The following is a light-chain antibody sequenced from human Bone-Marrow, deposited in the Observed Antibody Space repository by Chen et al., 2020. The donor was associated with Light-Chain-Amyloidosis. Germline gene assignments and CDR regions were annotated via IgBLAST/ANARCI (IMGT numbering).Light chain of an antibody. Sequence: SYELTQPPSASVSPGQTARITCSGDDLPTKYAYWYQQKPGQAPVLVIHRDTERPSGISARFSGSSTWTTATLTISGVQAEDEADYHSQTADSSGTYEVIFGGGTKLTVL. CDR3: QTADSSGTYEVI. V-gene: IGLV3-25*03. J-gene: IGLJ2*01. CDR2: RDT. CDR1: DLPTKY.